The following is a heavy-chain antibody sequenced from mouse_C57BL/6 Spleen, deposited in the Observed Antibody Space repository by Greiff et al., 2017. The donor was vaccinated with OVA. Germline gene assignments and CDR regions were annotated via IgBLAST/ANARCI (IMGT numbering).Heavy chain of an antibody. CDR2: IYPRSGNT. CDR3: ANYGSSHGFAY. V-gene: IGHV1-81*01. J-gene: IGHJ3*01. CDR1: GYTFTSYG. D-gene: IGHD1-1*01. Sequence: VQLQQSGAELARPGASVKLSCKASGYTFTSYGISWVKQRTGRGLEWIGEIYPRSGNTYYNEKFKGKATLTADKSSSTAYMELRSLTSEDSAVYFCANYGSSHGFAYWGQGTLVTVSA.